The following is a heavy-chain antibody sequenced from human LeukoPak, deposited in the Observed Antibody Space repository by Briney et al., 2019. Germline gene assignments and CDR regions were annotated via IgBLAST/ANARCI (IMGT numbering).Heavy chain of an antibody. D-gene: IGHD6-19*01. CDR2: INSDESIT. V-gene: IGHV3-74*01. CDR3: ARTIYNSAWYYFDY. J-gene: IGHJ4*02. CDR1: GFTFSSYG. Sequence: GGSLRLSCAASGFTFSSYGMHWVRQAPGKGLVWVSRINSDESITTYADSVKGRFTISRDNAKNTLYLQMNSLRAEDTAVYYCARTIYNSAWYYFDYWGQGTLVTVSS.